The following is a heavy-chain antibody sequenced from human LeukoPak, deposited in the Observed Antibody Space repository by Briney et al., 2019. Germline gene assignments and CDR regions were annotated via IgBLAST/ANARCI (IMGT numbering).Heavy chain of an antibody. J-gene: IGHJ6*02. CDR3: ARSPVPTYYYDSSGYPLYYYYGMDV. CDR1: GYIFTSYY. CDR2: INPSGGST. V-gene: IGHV1-46*01. D-gene: IGHD3-22*01. Sequence: ASVKVSCKASGYIFTSYYMHWVRQAPGQGLEWMGIINPSGGSTSYAQKFQGRVTMTRDTSTSTVYMELSSLRSEDTAVYYCARSPVPTYYYDSSGYPLYYYYGMDVWGQGTTVTVSS.